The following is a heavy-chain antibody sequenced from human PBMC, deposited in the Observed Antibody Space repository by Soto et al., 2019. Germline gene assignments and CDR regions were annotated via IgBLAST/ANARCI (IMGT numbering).Heavy chain of an antibody. CDR1: GYTFTAYY. V-gene: IGHV1-2*02. CDR2: INPKFGDT. Sequence: QVQLVQSGAEVKEPGDSVRVSCEASGYTFTAYYIHWVRQAPGQGLEWMGWINPKFGDTTYAQDFQGRVSMTRDMCISTVYMDLSRLTSDDTAIYYCARNMDYYYGPGSGNGHGVWGQGTTVTVFS. J-gene: IGHJ6*02. CDR3: ARNMDYYYGPGSGNGHGV. D-gene: IGHD3-10*01.